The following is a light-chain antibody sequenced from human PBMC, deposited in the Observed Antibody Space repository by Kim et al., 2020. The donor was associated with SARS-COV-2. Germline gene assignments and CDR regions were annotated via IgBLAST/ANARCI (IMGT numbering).Light chain of an antibody. J-gene: IGLJ2*01. V-gene: IGLV3-1*01. CDR3: QAWDSNTGV. Sequence: SYELTQPPSVSVSPGQTASITCSGDKLGDKYACWYQQKSGQSPVLVIYQDTKRPSGIPERFSGSNPGNTVTLTISGTQAMDEADYYCQAWDSNTGVFGGGTQLTVL. CDR1: KLGDKY. CDR2: QDT.